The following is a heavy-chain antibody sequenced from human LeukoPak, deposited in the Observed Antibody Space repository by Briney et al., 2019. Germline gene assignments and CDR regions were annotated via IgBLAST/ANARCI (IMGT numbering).Heavy chain of an antibody. Sequence: GGSLRLSCAASGFTFSSYGMHWVRQAPGKGLEWVAVIWYDGSNKYYADSVKGRFTISRDNSKNTLYLQMNSLRAEDTAVYYRARDLEYSNYEAKDDYWGQGTLVTVSS. V-gene: IGHV3-33*01. CDR2: IWYDGSNK. D-gene: IGHD4-11*01. J-gene: IGHJ4*02. CDR1: GFTFSSYG. CDR3: ARDLEYSNYEAKDDY.